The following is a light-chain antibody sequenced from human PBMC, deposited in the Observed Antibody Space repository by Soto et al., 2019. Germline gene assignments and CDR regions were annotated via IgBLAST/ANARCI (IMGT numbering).Light chain of an antibody. CDR2: DAY. CDR1: QSFRGL. J-gene: IGKJ5*01. Sequence: LLTQSPVTLSFSPGDRATLSCRASQSFRGLLAWYQQKPGQAPRLLIYDAYNRATGIPPRFSGSGSGTDFTLTISSLEPEDSAVYYCQQRHMWPITFGQGTRLEIK. CDR3: QQRHMWPIT. V-gene: IGKV3-11*01.